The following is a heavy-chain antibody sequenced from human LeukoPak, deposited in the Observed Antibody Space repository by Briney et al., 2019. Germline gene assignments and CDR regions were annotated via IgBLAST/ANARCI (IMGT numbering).Heavy chain of an antibody. CDR2: ISNSGSTI. Sequence: GGSLRLSCAASGFSFSTYEMNWVRQAPGKGLEWVSYISNSGSTIYWADPVRGRFTISRDNAKNTLYLQMNSLRAEDTAVYYCARDIPTPYSSEYFNWGQGTLVTVSS. CDR3: ARDIPTPYSSEYFN. J-gene: IGHJ4*02. D-gene: IGHD6-19*01. CDR1: GFSFSTYE. V-gene: IGHV3-48*03.